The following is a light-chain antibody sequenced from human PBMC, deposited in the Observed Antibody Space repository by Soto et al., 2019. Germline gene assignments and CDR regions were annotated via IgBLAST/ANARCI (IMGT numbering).Light chain of an antibody. Sequence: EIVMTQSPATLSVSPGERATLSCRASQSISRKLAWYQQKPGQAPTLLIFDASTRATGVPATFSGSGSGTDFTLTISGLQSEDFAVYYCKHYNNWPYTFGQGTKVDXK. CDR2: DAS. CDR3: KHYNNWPYT. V-gene: IGKV3-15*01. CDR1: QSISRK. J-gene: IGKJ2*01.